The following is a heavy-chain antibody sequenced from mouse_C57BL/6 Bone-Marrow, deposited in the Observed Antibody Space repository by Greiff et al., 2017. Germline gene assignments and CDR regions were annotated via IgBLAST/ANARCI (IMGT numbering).Heavy chain of an antibody. J-gene: IGHJ1*03. D-gene: IGHD4-1*01. CDR2: IAPSDGYT. Sequence: QVQLQQPGAELVKPGASVKLSCKASGYTFTSYWMQWVKQRPGQGLEWIGEIAPSDGYTNYNQKFKGKATLTVDTSASTAYMQLSSLTSEDSAVDDCARDWRYRYWYVDMWGTGTTLTVSS. CDR1: GYTFTSYW. V-gene: IGHV1-50*01. CDR3: ARDWRYRYWYVDM.